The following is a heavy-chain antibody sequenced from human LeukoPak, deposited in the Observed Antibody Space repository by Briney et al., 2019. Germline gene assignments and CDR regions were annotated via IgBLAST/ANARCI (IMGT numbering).Heavy chain of an antibody. CDR3: WSTTVVHPDYYFYHGMDV. D-gene: IGHD4-23*01. V-gene: IGHV1-69*13. CDR1: GRTFSSYA. Sequence: SVKLSCKASGRTFSSYAISWVRQAPGQGLEWMGGIIPFFGTAKYAQKLQGRVTVTADQSTSPTYMELSSWRSEDTAVHYCWSTTVVHPDYYFYHGMDVWGKGTTVSVSS. J-gene: IGHJ6*04. CDR2: IIPFFGTA.